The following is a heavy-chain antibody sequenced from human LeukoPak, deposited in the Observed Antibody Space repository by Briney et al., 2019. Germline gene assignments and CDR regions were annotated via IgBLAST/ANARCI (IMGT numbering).Heavy chain of an antibody. CDR1: GGSISSYY. J-gene: IGHJ4*02. V-gene: IGHV4-59*12. CDR2: IYYSGST. Sequence: PSETLSLTCTVSGGSISSYYWSWIRQPPGKGLEWIGYIYYSGSTNYNPSLKSRVTISVDTSKNQFSLKLSSVTAADTAVYYCARDHSSSWYYYWGQGTLVTVSS. CDR3: ARDHSSSWYYY. D-gene: IGHD6-13*01.